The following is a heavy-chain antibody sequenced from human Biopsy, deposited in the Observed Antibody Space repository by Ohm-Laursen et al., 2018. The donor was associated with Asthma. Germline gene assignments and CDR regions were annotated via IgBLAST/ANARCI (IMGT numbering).Heavy chain of an antibody. D-gene: IGHD5-12*01. V-gene: IGHV3-30*18. Sequence: SLRLSCAASGFMFRSFGMHWVRQAPGKGLEWVAVISYDGNHKFYEDSVKGRFTISRDNSKNTLYLQMNSLRTEDTAVYYCAKRRGYGCHDNDYWGQGTLVIVSS. J-gene: IGHJ4*02. CDR3: AKRRGYGCHDNDY. CDR1: GFMFRSFG. CDR2: ISYDGNHK.